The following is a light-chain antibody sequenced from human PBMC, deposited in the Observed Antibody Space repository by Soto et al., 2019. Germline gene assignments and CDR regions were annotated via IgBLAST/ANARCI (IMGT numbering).Light chain of an antibody. V-gene: IGKV1-5*01. CDR2: DAS. J-gene: IGKJ1*01. Sequence: DIPMTQSPSTLSAFVGDRVTITCRASQSIGRWLAWYQQKPGKAPKLLIYDASSLESGVPSRFSGSGSGTEFTLTISSLQPDDFATYYCQQYNTYSPERTFGQGTKVEV. CDR3: QQYNTYSPERT. CDR1: QSIGRW.